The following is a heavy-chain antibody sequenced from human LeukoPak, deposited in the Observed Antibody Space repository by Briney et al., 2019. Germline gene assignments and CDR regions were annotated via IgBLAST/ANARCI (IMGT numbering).Heavy chain of an antibody. CDR3: AXXXXXXXYPSYYYYGMDV. Sequence: PSETLSLTCAVYGGSFSGYYWSWIRQPPGKGLEWIGEINHSGSTNYNPSLKSRVTISVDTSKNQFSLKLSSVTAADTAVYYCAXXXXXXXYPSYYYYGMDVWGQGTTVTVSS. V-gene: IGHV4-34*01. D-gene: IGHD3-10*01. CDR2: INHSGST. J-gene: IGHJ6*02. CDR1: GGSFSGYY.